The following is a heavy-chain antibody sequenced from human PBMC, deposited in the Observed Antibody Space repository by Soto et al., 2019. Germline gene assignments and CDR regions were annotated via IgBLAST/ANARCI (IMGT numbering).Heavy chain of an antibody. Sequence: GGSLRLSCAASGFTFSNYPMSWVRQAPGKGLEWVSAISGSCGSTYCADSVKGRFTISRDNSKNTLYLQMNSLRAEDTAVYYCAKLFTNPGWDAFDIWGQGTMVTVSS. V-gene: IGHV3-23*01. CDR2: ISGSCGST. CDR1: GFTFSNYP. D-gene: IGHD1-1*01. CDR3: AKLFTNPGWDAFDI. J-gene: IGHJ3*02.